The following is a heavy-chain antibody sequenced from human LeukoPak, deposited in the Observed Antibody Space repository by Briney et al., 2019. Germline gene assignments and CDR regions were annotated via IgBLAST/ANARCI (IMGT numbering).Heavy chain of an antibody. CDR1: GFILSAFP. Sequence: GGSLRLSCAASGFILSAFPMHWVRQAPGKGLEWIAVISNDGRNTYYADSVQGRFTISRDNSKNTLYLQMDSLRVEDTAVYYCARDPVRCNWHYFDYWGQGTLVTVSS. CDR2: ISNDGRNT. D-gene: IGHD1-20*01. CDR3: ARDPVRCNWHYFDY. J-gene: IGHJ4*02. V-gene: IGHV3-30*04.